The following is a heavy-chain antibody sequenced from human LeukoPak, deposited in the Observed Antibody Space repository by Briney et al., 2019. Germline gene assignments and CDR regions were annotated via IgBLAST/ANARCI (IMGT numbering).Heavy chain of an antibody. CDR3: ARLGRSAWYADY. Sequence: GESLKISCKGSGYTFTRYWVGWVRQMPGKGLEWMGIIYPGDSDTRYSPSFQGQVTISADKSISTAYLQWNSLKASDTAMYYCARLGRSAWYADYWGQGTLVTVSS. CDR2: IYPGDSDT. V-gene: IGHV5-51*01. CDR1: GYTFTRYW. D-gene: IGHD6-19*01. J-gene: IGHJ4*02.